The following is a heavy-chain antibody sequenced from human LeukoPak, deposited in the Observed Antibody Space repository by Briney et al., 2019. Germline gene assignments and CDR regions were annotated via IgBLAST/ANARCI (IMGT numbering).Heavy chain of an antibody. J-gene: IGHJ3*02. Sequence: GGSLRLSCKASGLTFSNNAMSWVRQAPGKGLEWVSFITLSGVSTFYADSVKGRFTISRDNSKNTLYLQMNNLTAEDTAMYYCAKIQQNRVVVGAKGAFDIWGQGTVVTVSS. V-gene: IGHV3-23*01. CDR2: ITLSGVST. CDR3: AKIQQNRVVVGAKGAFDI. D-gene: IGHD2-15*01. CDR1: GLTFSNNA.